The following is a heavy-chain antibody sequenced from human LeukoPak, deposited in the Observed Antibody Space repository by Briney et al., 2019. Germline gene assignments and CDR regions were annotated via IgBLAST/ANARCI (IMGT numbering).Heavy chain of an antibody. CDR1: GFNFSTYS. V-gene: IGHV3-21*01. CDR3: ARSPLLLYFGDAYYFDY. CDR2: ISRSSSFR. Sequence: GGSLRLSCEASGFNFSTYSLNWVRQAPGKGLEWVSSISRSSSFRYYADSVKGRFTISRDNAKNSLYLQVNSLRAEDTAMYYCARSPLLLYFGDAYYFDYWGQGTLVTVSS. J-gene: IGHJ4*02. D-gene: IGHD3-10*01.